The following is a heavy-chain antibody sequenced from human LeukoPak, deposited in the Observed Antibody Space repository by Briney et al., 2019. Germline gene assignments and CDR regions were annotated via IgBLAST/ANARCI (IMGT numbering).Heavy chain of an antibody. J-gene: IGHJ4*02. CDR2: INHSGST. CDR1: GGSFSGYY. V-gene: IGHV4-34*01. Sequence: SETLSLTCAVYGGSFSGYYWSWIRQPPGKGLEWIGEINHSGSTNYNPSLKSRVTISVDTSKSQFSLKLSSVTAADTAVYYCARHALGFGEFDFDYWGQGTLVTVSS. CDR3: ARHALGFGEFDFDY. D-gene: IGHD3-10*01.